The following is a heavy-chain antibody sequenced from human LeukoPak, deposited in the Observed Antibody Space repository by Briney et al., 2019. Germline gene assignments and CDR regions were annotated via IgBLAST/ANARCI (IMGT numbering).Heavy chain of an antibody. CDR3: ARGAGIVGATTVAFDI. Sequence: GGSLRLSCAASGFTFSDYYMSWIRQAPGKGLEWVSYISSSGSTIYYADSVKGRFTISRDNAKNSLYLQMNSLTAEDTAVYYCARGAGIVGATTVAFDIWGQGTMVTVSS. CDR1: GFTFSDYY. D-gene: IGHD1-26*01. J-gene: IGHJ3*02. V-gene: IGHV3-11*04. CDR2: ISSSGSTI.